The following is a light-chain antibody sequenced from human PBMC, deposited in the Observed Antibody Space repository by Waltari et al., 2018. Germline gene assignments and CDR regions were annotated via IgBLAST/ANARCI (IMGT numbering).Light chain of an antibody. Sequence: QSALTQPASVSGSPGQSITISCTGTATDIAGYNYVSWYQQPPGKAPKLVIFDVSSRPSGISYRFSASKFGNTASLTISGLQPDDEADYYCCSFTSSSTWVFGGGTKLTVL. CDR1: ATDIAGYNY. J-gene: IGLJ3*02. CDR2: DVS. V-gene: IGLV2-14*03. CDR3: CSFTSSSTWV.